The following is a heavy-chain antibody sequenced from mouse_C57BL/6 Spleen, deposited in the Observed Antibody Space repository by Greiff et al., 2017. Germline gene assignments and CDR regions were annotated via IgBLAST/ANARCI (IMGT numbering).Heavy chain of an antibody. CDR2: ISYSGST. D-gene: IGHD2-4*01. V-gene: IGHV3-1*01. Sequence: VQLKESGPGMVKPSQSLSLTCTVTGYSITSGYDWHWIRHFPGNKLEWMGYISYSGSTNYNPSLKSRISITHDTSKNHFFLKLNSVTTEDTATYYCARARDYDWYFDVWGTGTTVTVSS. CDR1: GYSITSGYD. CDR3: ARARDYDWYFDV. J-gene: IGHJ1*03.